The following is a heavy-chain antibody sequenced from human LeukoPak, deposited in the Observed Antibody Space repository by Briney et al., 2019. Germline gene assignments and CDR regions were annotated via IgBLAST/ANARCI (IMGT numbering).Heavy chain of an antibody. CDR1: GFTFNNYY. Sequence: GGSLRLSCAASGFTFNNYYMSWIRRAPGKGLEWISYIIISGYSTYYADSVKGRFTISRDNAKNSLYLQMNNLRPEDTAFYYCARRYDFWSGYYGWFDPWGQGTLVTVSS. V-gene: IGHV3-11*04. CDR2: IIISGYST. CDR3: ARRYDFWSGYYGWFDP. J-gene: IGHJ5*02. D-gene: IGHD3-3*01.